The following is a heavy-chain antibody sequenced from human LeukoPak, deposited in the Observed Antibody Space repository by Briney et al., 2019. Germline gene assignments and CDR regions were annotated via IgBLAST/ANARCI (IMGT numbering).Heavy chain of an antibody. Sequence: PSETLSLTCTVSGGSISSYYWSWIRQPPGKGLEWIGYIYYSGSTNYNPSLKSRVTISVDTSKNQFSLKLSSVTAADTAVYYCARVRRGEYGDYWYFDLWGRGTLVTVSS. CDR2: IYYSGST. D-gene: IGHD3-16*01. J-gene: IGHJ2*01. CDR1: GGSISSYY. V-gene: IGHV4-59*01. CDR3: ARVRRGEYGDYWYFDL.